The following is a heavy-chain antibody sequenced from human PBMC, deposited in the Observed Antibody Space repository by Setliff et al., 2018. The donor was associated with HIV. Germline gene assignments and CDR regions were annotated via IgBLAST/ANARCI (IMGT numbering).Heavy chain of an antibody. D-gene: IGHD3-10*01. CDR3: ARDSGRRNDAFDI. V-gene: IGHV4-30-4*08. CDR2: IYYSGST. Sequence: PSETLSLTCAVDGGSFSGYYWSWIRQPPGKGLEWIGYIYYSGSTYYNPSLKSRVTISVDTSKNQFSLKLSSVTAADTAVYYCARDSGRRNDAFDIWGQGTMVTVSS. J-gene: IGHJ3*02. CDR1: GGSFSGYY.